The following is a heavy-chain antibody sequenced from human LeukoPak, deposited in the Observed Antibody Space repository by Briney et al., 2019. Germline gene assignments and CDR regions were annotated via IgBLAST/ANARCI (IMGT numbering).Heavy chain of an antibody. CDR2: TNTDESRT. CDR3: ARGGDYGDFPDY. Sequence: GGSLRLSCAASGFTFGDYWMHWVRQAPGKGLVWVSRTNTDESRTGYTDSVKGRFTISRDNARNTLYLQMNSLRVEDTAVYYCARGGDYGDFPDYWGQGTLVTVSS. D-gene: IGHD4-17*01. J-gene: IGHJ4*02. V-gene: IGHV3-74*01. CDR1: GFTFGDYW.